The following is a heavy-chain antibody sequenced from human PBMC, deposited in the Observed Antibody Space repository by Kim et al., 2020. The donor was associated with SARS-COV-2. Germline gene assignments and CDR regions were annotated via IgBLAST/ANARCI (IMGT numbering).Heavy chain of an antibody. Sequence: GGSLRLSCAASGFRFSSYWMNWVRQVPGKGLKWVSSMKPEATKISYADFAKGRFTISRDNARNPLFLQMNSLRVEDTALYYCTKDTFGPHDSWGQGTLVIVSS. CDR2: MKPEATKI. CDR1: GFRFSSYW. V-gene: IGHV3-74*01. CDR3: TKDTFGPHDS. D-gene: IGHD3-10*01. J-gene: IGHJ4*02.